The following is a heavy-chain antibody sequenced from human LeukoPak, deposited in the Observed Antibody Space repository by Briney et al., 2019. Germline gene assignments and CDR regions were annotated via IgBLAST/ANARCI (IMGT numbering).Heavy chain of an antibody. CDR3: AREYSSSWPL. CDR2: IYYSGST. CDR1: GGSIRRSSYY. V-gene: IGHV4-61*05. Sequence: PSETLSLTCSVSGGSIRRSSYYWGWIRQPPGKGLEWIGYIYYSGSTNYNPSLKSRVTISVDTSKNQFSLKLSSVTAADTAVYYRAREYSSSWPLWGQGTLVTVSS. D-gene: IGHD6-13*01. J-gene: IGHJ4*02.